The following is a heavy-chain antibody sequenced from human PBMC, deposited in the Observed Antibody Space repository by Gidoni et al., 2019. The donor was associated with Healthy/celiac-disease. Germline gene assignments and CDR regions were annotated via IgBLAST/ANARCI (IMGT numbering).Heavy chain of an antibody. J-gene: IGHJ4*02. Sequence: EVQLLESGGGLVQPGGSLGPSCAASGFTFTSYARSLVRPAPGKGLEWVSAISGSGGSTYSADSVKGRFTISRDNSKNTLYLQMNSLRAEDTAVYYCAKDGWWYRIDDGRRTFDYWGQGTLVTVSS. CDR2: ISGSGGST. V-gene: IGHV3-23*01. D-gene: IGHD2-15*01. CDR1: GFTFTSYA. CDR3: AKDGWWYRIDDGRRTFDY.